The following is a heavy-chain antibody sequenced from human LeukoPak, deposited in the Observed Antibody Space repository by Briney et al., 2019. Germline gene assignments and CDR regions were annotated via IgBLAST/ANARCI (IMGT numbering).Heavy chain of an antibody. D-gene: IGHD3-16*02. CDR1: GFTFSSYG. J-gene: IGHJ6*03. Sequence: GGSLRLSCAASGFTFSSYGLHWVRQAPGKGLELVSSISSSSSYIYYADSVKGRFTISRDNAKNSLYLQMNSLRAEDTAVYYCARDRGMYDYVWGSYRPVSYYYYMDVWGKGTTVTVSS. CDR2: ISSSSSYI. CDR3: ARDRGMYDYVWGSYRPVSYYYYMDV. V-gene: IGHV3-21*01.